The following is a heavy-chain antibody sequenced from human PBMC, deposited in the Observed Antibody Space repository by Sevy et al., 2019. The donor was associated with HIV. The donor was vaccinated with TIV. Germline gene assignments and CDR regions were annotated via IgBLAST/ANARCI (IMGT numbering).Heavy chain of an antibody. CDR2: ITDSGGGT. CDR3: AKDPWDYCGGDCFYHFDS. V-gene: IGHV3-23*01. CDR1: GFTFSNYA. J-gene: IGHJ4*02. D-gene: IGHD2-21*02. Sequence: GGSLRLSCAASGFTFSNYAMNWVRQVPGKGLEWVSGITDSGGGTFYADSVKGRFAISRDNSKNTLYLQMNSLSAEDTAVYYCAKDPWDYCGGDCFYHFDSWGQGTLVTVSS.